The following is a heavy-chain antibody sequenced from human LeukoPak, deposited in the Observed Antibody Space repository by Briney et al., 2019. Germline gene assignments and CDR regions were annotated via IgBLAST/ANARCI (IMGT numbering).Heavy chain of an antibody. CDR3: AKDVWYSSSFFSFMDV. J-gene: IGHJ6*03. CDR2: ISYDGSNK. CDR1: GFTFSSYA. Sequence: AGGSLRLSCAASGFTFSSYAMHWVRQAPGKGLEWVAVISYDGSNKYYADSVKGRFTISRDNSKNTLYLQMNSLRAEDTAVYYCAKDVWYSSSFFSFMDVWGKGTTVTVSS. D-gene: IGHD6-6*01. V-gene: IGHV3-30-3*01.